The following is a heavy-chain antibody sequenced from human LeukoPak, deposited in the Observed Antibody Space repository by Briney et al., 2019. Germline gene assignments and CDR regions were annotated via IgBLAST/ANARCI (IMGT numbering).Heavy chain of an antibody. CDR1: GFTFTSSA. V-gene: IGHV1-58*02. J-gene: IGHJ4*02. CDR3: AAGRDGYNFWGDLSPHY. CDR2: IVVGSGNT. D-gene: IGHD5-24*01. Sequence: ASVKVSCKASGFTFTSSAMQWVRQARGQRREWIGWIVVGSGNTNYAQKFQERVTITRDMSTSTAYMELSSLRSEDTAVYYCAAGRDGYNFWGDLSPHYWGQGTLVTVSS.